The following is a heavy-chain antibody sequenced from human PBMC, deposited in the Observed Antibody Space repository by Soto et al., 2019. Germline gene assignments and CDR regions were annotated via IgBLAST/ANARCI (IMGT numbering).Heavy chain of an antibody. CDR2: INHSGST. D-gene: IGHD3-16*01. CDR1: GGSFSGYY. J-gene: IGHJ3*02. CDR3: ARSYGAFDI. Sequence: PSETLSLTCAVYGGSFSGYYWSWIRQPPGKGLEWIGEINHSGSTNYNPSLKSRVTISVDTSKDQFSLKLSSVTAADTAVYYCARSYGAFDIWGQGTTVTVSS. V-gene: IGHV4-34*01.